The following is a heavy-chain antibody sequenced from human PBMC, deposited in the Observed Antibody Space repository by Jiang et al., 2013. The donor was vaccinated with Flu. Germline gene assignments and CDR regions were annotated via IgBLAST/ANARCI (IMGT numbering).Heavy chain of an antibody. D-gene: IGHD2-15*01. CDR3: AGGDIVVVVAANRLNYYGMDV. J-gene: IGHJ6*04. CDR1: GGSISSSSHY. V-gene: IGHV4-61*05. Sequence: PGLVKPSETLSLTCTVSGGSISSSSHYWGWIRQPPGKGLEWIGYIYYSGSTNYNPSLKSRVTISVDTSKNQFSLKLSSVTAADTAVYYCAGGDIVVVVAANRLNYYGMDVWGKGTTVTVSS. CDR2: IYYSGST.